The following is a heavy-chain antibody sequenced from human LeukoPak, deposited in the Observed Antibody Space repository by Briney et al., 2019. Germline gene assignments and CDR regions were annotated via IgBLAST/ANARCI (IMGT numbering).Heavy chain of an antibody. D-gene: IGHD1-7*01. CDR2: IWNDGNKK. V-gene: IGHV3-33*01. CDR3: AREGITGTTNWFDP. Sequence: GGSLRLSCAASGFTFSTYGMHWVRQAPGKGLEWVAVIWNDGNKKHYADSVEGRFTISRDNSKNTLYVQMNSLRAEDTAVYYCAREGITGTTNWFDPWGQGTLVTVSS. J-gene: IGHJ5*02. CDR1: GFTFSTYG.